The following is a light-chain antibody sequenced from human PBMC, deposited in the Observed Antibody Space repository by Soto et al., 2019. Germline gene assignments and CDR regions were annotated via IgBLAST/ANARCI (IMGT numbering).Light chain of an antibody. CDR1: QSISSW. J-gene: IGKJ1*01. CDR3: EHYNSYSWT. V-gene: IGKV1-5*01. CDR2: DAS. Sequence: DIQMTQAPSTLSASVGDRVTITCRASQSISSWLAWYQQKPGKAPKLLIYDASSLESGVPSRFSGSGSGTEFTLTISSLQPDDFATYYCEHYNSYSWTFGQVTE.